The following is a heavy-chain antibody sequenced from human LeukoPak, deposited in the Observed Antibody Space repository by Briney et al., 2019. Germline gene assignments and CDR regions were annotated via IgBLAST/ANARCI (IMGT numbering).Heavy chain of an antibody. Sequence: ASVKVSCKASGYTFTSYGISWVRQAPGQGLEWMGRISAYNGNTNYAQKLQGRVTMTTDTSTSTAYMELRSLRSDDTAVYYCARVPLRYFDWLLPNWFDPWGQGTLVTVSS. CDR2: ISAYNGNT. CDR1: GYTFTSYG. CDR3: ARVPLRYFDWLLPNWFDP. D-gene: IGHD3-9*01. V-gene: IGHV1-18*04. J-gene: IGHJ5*02.